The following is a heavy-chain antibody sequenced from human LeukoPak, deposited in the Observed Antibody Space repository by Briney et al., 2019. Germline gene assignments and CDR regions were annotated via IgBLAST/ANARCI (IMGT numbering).Heavy chain of an antibody. CDR1: GFTFSSYS. CDR3: ARETYSIAAAGKNAFDI. V-gene: IGHV3-21*01. Sequence: SGGSLRLSCAASGFTFSSYSMNWVRQAPGKGLEWVSSISSSSSYIYYADSVKGRFTISRDNAKNSLYLQMNSLRAEDTAVYYCARETYSIAAAGKNAFDIWGQGTMVTVSS. D-gene: IGHD6-13*01. J-gene: IGHJ3*02. CDR2: ISSSSSYI.